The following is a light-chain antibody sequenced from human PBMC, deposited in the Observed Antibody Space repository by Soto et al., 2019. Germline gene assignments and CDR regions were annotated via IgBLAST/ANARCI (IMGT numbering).Light chain of an antibody. Sequence: DIQMTQSPSSLSASVGDRVTITCRASQSISSYLNWYQQKPGKAPKLLIYAASSLQSGVPSRFSGSGSGTDFTLSSSSLHPEDFATYYCQQSYSTPWTFGQGTKVEIK. CDR2: AAS. V-gene: IGKV1-39*01. J-gene: IGKJ1*01. CDR1: QSISSY. CDR3: QQSYSTPWT.